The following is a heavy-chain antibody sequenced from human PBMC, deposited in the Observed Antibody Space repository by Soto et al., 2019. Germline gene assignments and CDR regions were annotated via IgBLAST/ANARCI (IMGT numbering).Heavy chain of an antibody. CDR1: GFTFSDYA. J-gene: IGHJ6*02. CDR3: TAPRDEYGSGVSWFTYGMDI. CDR2: LDGAGGST. V-gene: IGHV3-23*01. D-gene: IGHD3-10*01. Sequence: GGSLRLSCLASGFTFSDYAMTWVRHVPGRGLEWVASLDGAGGSTYYADSVRGQFTISRDNSQNTLFLQMKRLTVDDTAIYYCTAPRDEYGSGVSWFTYGMDIWGQGTTVTVSS.